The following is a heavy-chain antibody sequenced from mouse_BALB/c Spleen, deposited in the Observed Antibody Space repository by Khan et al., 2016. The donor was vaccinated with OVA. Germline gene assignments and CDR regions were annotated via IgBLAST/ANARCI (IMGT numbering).Heavy chain of an antibody. CDR3: ARVGYDGYAMDY. D-gene: IGHD2-2*01. V-gene: IGHV3-2*02. CDR1: GYSITSDYA. Sequence: VQLKESGPGLVKPSQSLSLTCTVTGYSITSDYAWNWIRQFPGNKLECMGYIRYSGSTIYNPSLKSRISITRDTSTNQFFLQLNSVTTEDTATDYCARVGYDGYAMDYWGQGTSVTVSS. CDR2: IRYSGST. J-gene: IGHJ4*01.